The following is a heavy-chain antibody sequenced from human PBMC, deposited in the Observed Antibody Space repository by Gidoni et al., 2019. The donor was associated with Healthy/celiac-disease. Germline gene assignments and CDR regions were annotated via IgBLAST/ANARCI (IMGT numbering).Heavy chain of an antibody. D-gene: IGHD1-26*01. V-gene: IGHV4-34*01. J-gene: IGHJ4*02. CDR2: INHSGST. CDR3: ARGYRIRVEANWED. Sequence: QVQLQQWGAGLLKPSETLSLTCGVYGGSFSGYYWSWIRQPPGKGLEWIGEINHSGSTNYNPSLKSRVTISVDTSKNQFSLKLSSVTAADTAVYYCARGYRIRVEANWEDWGQGTLVTVSS. CDR1: GGSFSGYY.